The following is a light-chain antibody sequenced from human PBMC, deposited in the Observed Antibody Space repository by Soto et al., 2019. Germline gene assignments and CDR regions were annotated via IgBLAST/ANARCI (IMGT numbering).Light chain of an antibody. Sequence: IVLTQSPATASLSTGARATLSCSASQSVSSYLAWYQQIPGQAPRLLMYEASTRATGIPARFSGGGSGTDFTLTISSLEPEDFAVYYCQQRTDWPWTFGQGTKVDNK. CDR2: EAS. V-gene: IGKV3-11*01. CDR3: QQRTDWPWT. J-gene: IGKJ1*01. CDR1: QSVSSY.